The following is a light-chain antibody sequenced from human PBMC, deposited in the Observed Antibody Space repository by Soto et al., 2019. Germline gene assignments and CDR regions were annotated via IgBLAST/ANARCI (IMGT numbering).Light chain of an antibody. Sequence: QSVLTQPASVSGSPGQSITISCTGTSSDVGGYNYVSWYQQHPGEAPKLVIYEVSNRPSGVSNRFSGSKSGNTASLTISRLQAEDEADYYCNSYATRGAYVFGTGTKLTVL. CDR1: SSDVGGYNY. CDR3: NSYATRGAYV. V-gene: IGLV2-14*01. J-gene: IGLJ1*01. CDR2: EVS.